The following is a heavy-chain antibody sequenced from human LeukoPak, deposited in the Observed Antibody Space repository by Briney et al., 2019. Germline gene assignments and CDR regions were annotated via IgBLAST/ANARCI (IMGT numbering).Heavy chain of an antibody. Sequence: GGSLRLSCAASGFTFSDYYMSWIRQALGKGLEWVSYISSSGSTIYYADSVEGRFTISRDNAKNSLYLQMNSLRAEDTAVYYCARDWDYGSGSYYNGYFDYWGQGTLVTVSS. CDR1: GFTFSDYY. D-gene: IGHD3-10*01. V-gene: IGHV3-11*01. CDR2: ISSSGSTI. J-gene: IGHJ4*02. CDR3: ARDWDYGSGSYYNGYFDY.